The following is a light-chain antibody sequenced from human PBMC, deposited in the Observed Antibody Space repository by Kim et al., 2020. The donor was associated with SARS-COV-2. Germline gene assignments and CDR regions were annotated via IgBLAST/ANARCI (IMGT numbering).Light chain of an antibody. V-gene: IGKV3-15*01. J-gene: IGKJ5*01. CDR1: QSVSSN. CDR2: GAS. CDR3: QQYNNWPPG. Sequence: GSPGEGATPPCRASQSVSSNLAWYQQKPGQAPRLLIYGASTRATGIPARFSGSGSGTEFTLTISSLQSEDFAVYYCQQYNNWPPGFGQGTRLEIK.